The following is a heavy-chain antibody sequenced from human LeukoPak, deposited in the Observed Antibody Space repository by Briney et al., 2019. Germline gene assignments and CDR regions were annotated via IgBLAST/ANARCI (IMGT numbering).Heavy chain of an antibody. V-gene: IGHV4-59*01. D-gene: IGHD5-18*01. CDR1: GGSISSYY. CDR2: ISYSGST. CDR3: ARDGLTGYSYGYHY. J-gene: IGHJ4*02. Sequence: PSETLSLTCTVSGGSISSYYWSWIRQPPGKGLEWIACISYSGSTKYNPSLKSRVTISVDTSKNQLSLKLSSVTAADTAVYYCARDGLTGYSYGYHYWGQGTLVTVSS.